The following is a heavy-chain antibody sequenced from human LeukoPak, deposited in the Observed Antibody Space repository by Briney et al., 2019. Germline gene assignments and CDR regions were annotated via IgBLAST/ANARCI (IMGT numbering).Heavy chain of an antibody. CDR1: GGSISSYY. CDR3: ARHSDYYDFWSGYLYGMDV. J-gene: IGHJ6*02. V-gene: IGHV4-59*08. Sequence: SETLSLTCTVSGGSISSYYWSWIRQPPGKGLEWIGYIYYSGSTNYNPSLKSRLTISVDTSKNQFSLKLSSVTAADTAVYYCARHSDYYDFWSGYLYGMDVWGQGTTVTVSS. CDR2: IYYSGST. D-gene: IGHD3-3*01.